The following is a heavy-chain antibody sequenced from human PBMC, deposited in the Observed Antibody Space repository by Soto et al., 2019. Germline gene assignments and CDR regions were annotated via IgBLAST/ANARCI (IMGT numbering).Heavy chain of an antibody. CDR3: TTVRFGGAYDFEY. J-gene: IGHJ4*02. D-gene: IGHD3-16*01. CDR1: GFIFSGAW. CDR2: IKSETDGGTI. V-gene: IGHV3-15*07. Sequence: GGSLRLSCAASGFIFSGAWMSWVRQAPGKGLEWVGRIKSETDGGTIDYTAPVKGRFTISRDDSENTLYLQMNSLKTEDTAVYYCTTVRFGGAYDFEYWGQGTLVTVSS.